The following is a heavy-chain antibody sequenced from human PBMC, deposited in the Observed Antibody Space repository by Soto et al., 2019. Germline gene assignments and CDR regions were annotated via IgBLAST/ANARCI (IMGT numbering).Heavy chain of an antibody. CDR2: IFYNGNT. CDR1: GGSISRSNYN. D-gene: IGHD2-2*01. CDR3: ARNAYQLPNFSYYYGMDV. V-gene: IGHV4-39*01. J-gene: IGHJ6*02. Sequence: SETLSLTCIVSGGSISRSNYNWGWIRQPPGKGQEWIGSIFYNGNTYYNPSLQSRVFISADTSKNHFSLALTFVTAADTAFYYCARNAYQLPNFSYYYGMDVWGQGTTVTVSS.